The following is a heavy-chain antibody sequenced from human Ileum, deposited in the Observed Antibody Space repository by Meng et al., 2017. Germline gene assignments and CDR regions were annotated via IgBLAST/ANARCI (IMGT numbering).Heavy chain of an antibody. Sequence: QGQLQESGPGLVKPSGTLSLTCVVSGGSISDSNWWSWVRQPPGKGLEWIGEIYHTGSTNYNPSLKSRVTMSLDKSKNQFFLDLTSVTAADTAVYYCARDLLGPAIAASGYFDPWGQETLVTVSS. CDR1: GGSISDSNW. D-gene: IGHD5-12*01. V-gene: IGHV4-4*02. J-gene: IGHJ5*02. CDR3: ARDLLGPAIAASGYFDP. CDR2: IYHTGST.